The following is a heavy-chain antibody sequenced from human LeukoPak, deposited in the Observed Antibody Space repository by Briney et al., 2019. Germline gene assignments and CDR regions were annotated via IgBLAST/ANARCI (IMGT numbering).Heavy chain of an antibody. V-gene: IGHV1-18*01. CDR2: ISAYNGNT. Sequence: GASVKVSCKASGYTFTSYGISWVRQAPGQGLEWMGWISAYNGNTNYAQKLQGRVTMTTDTSTSTAYMELRSLRSDDTAVYYCARDLLYGTAVTWFDPRGQGTLVTVSS. CDR1: GYTFTSYG. D-gene: IGHD6-13*01. CDR3: ARDLLYGTAVTWFDP. J-gene: IGHJ5*02.